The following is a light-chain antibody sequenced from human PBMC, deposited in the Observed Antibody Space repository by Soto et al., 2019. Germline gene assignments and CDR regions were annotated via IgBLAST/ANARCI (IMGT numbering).Light chain of an antibody. CDR3: AAWDDSLSGVV. CDR2: RNN. V-gene: IGLV1-47*01. J-gene: IGLJ2*01. Sequence: QSVLTQPPPASGTPGQRVTISCSGSSSNIGSNFIYWYQQLPGTAPKLLIYRNNERPSGVPDRFSGSKSGTSASLAISGLRSEDEADYHCAAWDDSLSGVVFGGGTKVTVL. CDR1: SSNIGSNF.